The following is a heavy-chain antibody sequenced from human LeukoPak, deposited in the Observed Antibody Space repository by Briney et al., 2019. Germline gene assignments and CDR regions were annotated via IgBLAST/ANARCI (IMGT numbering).Heavy chain of an antibody. V-gene: IGHV3-23*01. D-gene: IGHD5-12*01. Sequence: GGSLRLSCAASGFTFSNYGMHWVRQAPGKGLEWVSGIGDSGDGTYYAASVKGRFTISRDNSKNSLYLQMNSLRGEDTAVYYCAKYRQWLLRDPLFDYWGQGTLVTVSS. CDR1: GFTFSNYG. J-gene: IGHJ4*02. CDR2: IGDSGDGT. CDR3: AKYRQWLLRDPLFDY.